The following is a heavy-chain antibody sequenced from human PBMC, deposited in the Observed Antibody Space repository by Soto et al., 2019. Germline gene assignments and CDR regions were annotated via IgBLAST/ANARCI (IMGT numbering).Heavy chain of an antibody. CDR1: GYSLTGYY. Sequence: QVQLVQSGAEVKKPGASVKVSCKPSGYSLTGYYMHWVRQAPGQGLEWMGWLNPITGGTNYTQTFQGRVTITRNRSIGTAYMELSGLRSDDTAVYFCTRDMDYWGQGTLVTVSS. V-gene: IGHV1-2*02. J-gene: IGHJ4*02. CDR2: LNPITGGT. CDR3: TRDMDY.